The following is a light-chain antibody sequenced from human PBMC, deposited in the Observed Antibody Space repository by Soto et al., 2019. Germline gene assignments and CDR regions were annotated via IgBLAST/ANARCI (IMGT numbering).Light chain of an antibody. CDR3: QQYNSWPRT. Sequence: EIVLTQSPATLSLSPGERATLSCRASQSVNSNLAWYQQKPGQAPRLLIYGASSRATGIPARFSGSGSGTEFTLTITSLQSEDFAVYYCQQYNSWPRTFGQGTKVDIK. J-gene: IGKJ1*01. CDR2: GAS. CDR1: QSVNSN. V-gene: IGKV3-15*01.